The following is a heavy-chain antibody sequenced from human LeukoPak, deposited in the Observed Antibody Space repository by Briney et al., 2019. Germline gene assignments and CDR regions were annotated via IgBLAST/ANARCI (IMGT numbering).Heavy chain of an antibody. Sequence: GGSLRLSCAASGFTFGSYEMNWVRQAPGKGLEWVSYISSSGSTIYYADSVKGRFTISRDNAKNSLYLQMNSLRAEDTAVYYCAREEAIPAATYYYYYGMDVWGQGTTVTVSS. CDR2: ISSSGSTI. J-gene: IGHJ6*02. CDR1: GFTFGSYE. V-gene: IGHV3-48*03. D-gene: IGHD2-2*01. CDR3: AREEAIPAATYYYYYGMDV.